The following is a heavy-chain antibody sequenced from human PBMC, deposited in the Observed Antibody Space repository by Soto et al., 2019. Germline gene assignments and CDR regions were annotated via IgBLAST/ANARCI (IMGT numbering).Heavy chain of an antibody. V-gene: IGHV3-49*03. Sequence: GCLLLACPASGFTFGDYAMSWFRQAPGKGLEWVGFIRSKAYGGTTEYAASVKGRFTISRDDSKSIAYLQMNSLKTEDTAVYYCTRAGITISYSYYGMDVWGQGTTVTV. CDR1: GFTFGDYA. J-gene: IGHJ6*02. CDR3: TRAGITISYSYYGMDV. D-gene: IGHD3-9*01. CDR2: IRSKAYGGTT.